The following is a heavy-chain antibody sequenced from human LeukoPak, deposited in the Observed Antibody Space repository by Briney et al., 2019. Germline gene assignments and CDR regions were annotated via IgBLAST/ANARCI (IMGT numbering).Heavy chain of an antibody. V-gene: IGHV4-39*07. D-gene: IGHD3-22*01. Sequence: PSETLSLTCTVSGGSISSSSYYWGWIRQPPGKGLEWIGEINHSGSTNYNPSLKSRVTISVDTSKNQFSLKLSSVTAADTAVYYCARLKARRTYYYDSIGYYMDVWGKGTTVTISS. CDR3: ARLKARRTYYYDSIGYYMDV. CDR2: INHSGST. J-gene: IGHJ6*03. CDR1: GGSISSSSYY.